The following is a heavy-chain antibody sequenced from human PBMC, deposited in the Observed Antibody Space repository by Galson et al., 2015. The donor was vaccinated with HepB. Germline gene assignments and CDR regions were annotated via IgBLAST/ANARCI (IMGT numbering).Heavy chain of an antibody. V-gene: IGHV3-30*18. Sequence: SLRLSCAASGFTFSSYGMHWVRQAPGKGLEWVAVISYDGSNKYYADSVKGRFTISRDNSQNTLYLQMNSLRAEDTAVYYCAKDGLSRSYYMDVWGKGTTVTVSS. CDR1: GFTFSSYG. J-gene: IGHJ6*03. CDR3: AKDGLSRSYYMDV. CDR2: ISYDGSNK. D-gene: IGHD2-2*01.